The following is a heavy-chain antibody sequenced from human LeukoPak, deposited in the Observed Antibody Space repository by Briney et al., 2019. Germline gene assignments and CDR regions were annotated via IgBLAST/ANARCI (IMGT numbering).Heavy chain of an antibody. CDR1: GFTFSDYW. J-gene: IGHJ4*02. Sequence: GGSLRLSCVGSGFTFSDYWMTWVRQAPGEGLDWVATIKQEGNDKYYVDSVKGRFTISRDNSKSTLYLQMNSLRVEDTAVYYCAREVTDWGQGTLVSVSS. CDR3: AREVTD. V-gene: IGHV3-7*01. D-gene: IGHD2-21*02. CDR2: IKQEGNDK.